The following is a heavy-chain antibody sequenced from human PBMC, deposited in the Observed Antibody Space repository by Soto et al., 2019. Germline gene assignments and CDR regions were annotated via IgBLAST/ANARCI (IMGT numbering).Heavy chain of an antibody. J-gene: IGHJ4*02. V-gene: IGHV1-18*04. Sequence: ASVKVSCKASGYTFTGYYMHWVRQAPGQGLEWMGWISAYTGDTNYAQKLQGRVTMTTDTSTSTAYMELRSLRSDDTAVYYCARDMRYYDGSGFVEYWGQGTPVTVSS. CDR1: GYTFTGYY. D-gene: IGHD3-22*01. CDR2: ISAYTGDT. CDR3: ARDMRYYDGSGFVEY.